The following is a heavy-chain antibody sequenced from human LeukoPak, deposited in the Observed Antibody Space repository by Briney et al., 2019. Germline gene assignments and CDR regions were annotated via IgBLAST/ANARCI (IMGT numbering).Heavy chain of an antibody. Sequence: QTGGSLRLSCAASGFSFRDYDMHWVRQTPGKGLEWVSAIDTVGRTYSSDSVQGRFSISRENPKNSLYLQMNSLRAGDTAVYYCAGGYSYGIYYFDAWGQGTLVTVSS. D-gene: IGHD5-18*01. CDR2: IDTVGRT. V-gene: IGHV3-13*01. J-gene: IGHJ5*02. CDR1: GFSFRDYD. CDR3: AGGYSYGIYYFDA.